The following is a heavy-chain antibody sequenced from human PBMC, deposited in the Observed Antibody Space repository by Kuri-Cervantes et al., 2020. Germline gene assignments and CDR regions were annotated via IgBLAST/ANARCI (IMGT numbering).Heavy chain of an antibody. J-gene: IGHJ4*02. D-gene: IGHD4-11*01. CDR1: GGSFSGYY. Sequence: SETLSLTCAVYGGSFSGYYWSWIRQPPGKGLEWIGEINHSGSTNYNPSLKSRVTISVDTSKNQFSLKLSSVTAADTAFYYCARHFDYSLEYWGQGTLVTVSS. CDR2: INHSGST. CDR3: ARHFDYSLEY. V-gene: IGHV4-34*01.